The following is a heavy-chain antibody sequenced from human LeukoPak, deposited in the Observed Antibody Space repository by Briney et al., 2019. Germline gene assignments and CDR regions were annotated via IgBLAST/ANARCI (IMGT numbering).Heavy chain of an antibody. CDR2: IYSGGST. CDR1: GFTVSSNY. Sequence: GGSLRLSCAASGFTVSSNYMSWVRQAPGKGLEWVSVIYSGGSTYYADSVKGRFTISRDNSKNTLYLQMNSLRAEDTAVYYCARDGSGSYGDFDYWGQGTLVTVSS. CDR3: ARDGSGSYGDFDY. D-gene: IGHD1-26*01. V-gene: IGHV3-53*01. J-gene: IGHJ4*02.